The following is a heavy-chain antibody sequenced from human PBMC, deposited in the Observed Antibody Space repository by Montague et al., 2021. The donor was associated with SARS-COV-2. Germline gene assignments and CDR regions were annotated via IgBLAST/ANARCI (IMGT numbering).Heavy chain of an antibody. CDR2: IYISGST. CDR3: ARTVVVPAAMSRYYGMDV. Sequence: TLSLTCNVSGGSISSGSYYWSWIRQPAGRGLEWIGRIYISGSTNYNPSLKSRVTMSVDTSKNQFSLKLSSVTAADTAVYYCARTVVVPAAMSRYYGMDVWGQGTSVTVSS. CDR1: GGSISSGSYY. J-gene: IGHJ6*02. V-gene: IGHV4-61*02. D-gene: IGHD2-2*01.